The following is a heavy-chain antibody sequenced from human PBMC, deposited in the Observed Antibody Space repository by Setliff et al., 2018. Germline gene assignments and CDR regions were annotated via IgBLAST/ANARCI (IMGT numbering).Heavy chain of an antibody. CDR2: IHPSGAT. J-gene: IGHJ4*02. CDR3: ARQTATGSSATFDS. CDR1: GGSMSGYF. D-gene: IGHD2-21*02. Sequence: PSETLSLTCTVSGGSMSGYFWTWIRQPAGKGLEWIGRIHPSGATNYNPSLMSRLTMSIDTSNNHFTLKVNSVTAADTAVYYCARQTATGSSATFDSWGQGTRVTVS. V-gene: IGHV4-4*07.